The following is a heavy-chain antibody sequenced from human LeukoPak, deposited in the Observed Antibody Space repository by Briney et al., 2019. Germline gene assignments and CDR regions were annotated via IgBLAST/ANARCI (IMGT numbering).Heavy chain of an antibody. CDR2: IRWNSGSI. D-gene: IGHD2-2*02. CDR1: GFTFDDYA. CDR3: AKDINELGYCSSTSCYNTAFDI. V-gene: IGHV3-9*01. J-gene: IGHJ3*02. Sequence: GGSLRLSCAASGFTFDDYAMHWVRQAPGKGLEWVSGIRWNSGSIGYAYAVKGRFTISRDNAKNSLYLQMNSLRAEDTASYYCAKDINELGYCSSTSCYNTAFDIWGQGTMVTVSS.